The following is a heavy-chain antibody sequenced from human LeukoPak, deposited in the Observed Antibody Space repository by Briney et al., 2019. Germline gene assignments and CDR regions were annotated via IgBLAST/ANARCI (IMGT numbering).Heavy chain of an antibody. Sequence: GGSLRLSCAASGFIFTDYGMHWVRQAPGKGLEWLTFIEYGDIHTFYADSVKGRFTISRDTSKNTLYLQMNSLRAGDTSVYYCARVSDYVDYWGQGTLVTVSS. CDR3: ARVSDYVDY. CDR2: IEYGDIHT. D-gene: IGHD3-16*02. V-gene: IGHV3-30*12. CDR1: GFIFTDYG. J-gene: IGHJ4*02.